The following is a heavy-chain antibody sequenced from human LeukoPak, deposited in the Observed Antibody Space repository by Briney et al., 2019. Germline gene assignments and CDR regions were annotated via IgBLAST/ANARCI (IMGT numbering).Heavy chain of an antibody. CDR3: AKDSGYYGSGSYYNGGFDY. V-gene: IGHV3-30*18. CDR2: ISYDGSNK. J-gene: IGHJ4*02. D-gene: IGHD3-10*01. Sequence: GRSLRLSCAASGFTFSSYGMHWVRQAPGKGLEWVAVISYDGSNKYYADSVKGRFTISRDNSKNTLYLQMNSLRAEDTAVYYCAKDSGYYGSGSYYNGGFDYWGQGTLVTVSS. CDR1: GFTFSSYG.